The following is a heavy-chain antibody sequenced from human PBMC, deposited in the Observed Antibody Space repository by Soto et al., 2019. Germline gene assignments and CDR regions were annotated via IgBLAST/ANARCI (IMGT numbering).Heavy chain of an antibody. D-gene: IGHD3-3*01. V-gene: IGHV1-46*01. CDR1: GYTFTSYY. CDR2: INPSGGST. Sequence: ASVKVSCKASGYTFTSYYMHWVLQAPGQGLEWMGIINPSGGSTSYAQKFQGRVTMTRDTSTSTVYMELRSLRSDDTAVYYPARFCGHDFGSGCGSGLDGCGQGPKVTVAS. J-gene: IGHJ6*02. CDR3: ARFCGHDFGSGCGSGLDG.